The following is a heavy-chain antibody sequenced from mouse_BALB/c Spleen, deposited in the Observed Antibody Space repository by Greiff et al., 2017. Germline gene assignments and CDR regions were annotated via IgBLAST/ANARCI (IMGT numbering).Heavy chain of an antibody. J-gene: IGHJ4*01. V-gene: IGHV5-6-5*01. CDR2: ISSGGST. D-gene: IGHD1-2*01. CDR1: GFTFSSYA. Sequence: EVKLVESGGGLVKPGGSLKLSCAASGFTFSSYAMSWVRQTPEKRLEWVASISSGGSTYYPDSVKGRFTISRDNARNILYLQMSSLRSEDTAMYYCARGYYGYYAMDYWGHGTSVTVSS. CDR3: ARGYYGYYAMDY.